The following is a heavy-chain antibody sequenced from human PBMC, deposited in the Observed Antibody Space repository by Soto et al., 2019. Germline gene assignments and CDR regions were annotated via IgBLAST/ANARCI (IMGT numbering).Heavy chain of an antibody. CDR3: ARRAMAGPYFDY. D-gene: IGHD6-19*01. CDR2: IYYSGGT. Sequence: PSETLCLTCTVSGGSIRSYYWSWIRQQPGKGLEWIGYIYYSGGTHYNPSLKSRVTISVDTSNNQFSLKLSSVTAADTAMYFCARRAMAGPYFDYWGQGTLVTVSS. V-gene: IGHV4-59*01. CDR1: GGSIRSYY. J-gene: IGHJ4*02.